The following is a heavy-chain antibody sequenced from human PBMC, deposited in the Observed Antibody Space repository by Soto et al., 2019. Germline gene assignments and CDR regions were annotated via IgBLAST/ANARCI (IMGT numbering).Heavy chain of an antibody. CDR3: AKDYNYSDSRAKV. CDR1: GFTFSSYG. V-gene: IGHV3-30*18. CDR2: ISYDGSNK. J-gene: IGHJ4*02. Sequence: QVQLVESGGGVVQPGRSLRLSCAASGFTFSSYGMHWFRQARGKGLEWVAVISYDGSNKYYADSVKGRFTISRDNSKNTLYLQMNSLRAEDTAVYYCAKDYNYSDSRAKVWGQGTLVTVSS. D-gene: IGHD3-22*01.